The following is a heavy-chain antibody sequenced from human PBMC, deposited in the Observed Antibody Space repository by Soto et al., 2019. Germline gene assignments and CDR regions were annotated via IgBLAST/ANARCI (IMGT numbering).Heavy chain of an antibody. J-gene: IGHJ4*02. CDR2: FDPEDGET. CDR3: ATDLTIAARRQGGDY. D-gene: IGHD6-6*01. Sequence: ASVKVSCKVSGYTLTELSMHWVRQAPGKGLEWMGGFDPEDGETIYAQKFQGRVTMTEDKSTDTAYMELSSLRSEDTAVYYCATDLTIAARRQGGDYWGQGTLVTVSS. CDR1: GYTLTELS. V-gene: IGHV1-24*01.